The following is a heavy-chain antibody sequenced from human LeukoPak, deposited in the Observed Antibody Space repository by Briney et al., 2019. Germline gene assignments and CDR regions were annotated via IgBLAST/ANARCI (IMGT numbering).Heavy chain of an antibody. CDR3: ARDHVGSGWYGYYYYGMDV. CDR2: ISYDGSNK. J-gene: IGHJ6*02. D-gene: IGHD6-19*01. CDR1: GFTFSSYA. Sequence: GGSLRLSCAASGFTFSSYAMHWVRQAPGKGLEWVAVISYDGSNKYYADSVKGRFTISRDNSKNTLYLQMNSLRAEDTAVYYCARDHVGSGWYGYYYYGMDVWGQGTTVTVSS. V-gene: IGHV3-30-3*01.